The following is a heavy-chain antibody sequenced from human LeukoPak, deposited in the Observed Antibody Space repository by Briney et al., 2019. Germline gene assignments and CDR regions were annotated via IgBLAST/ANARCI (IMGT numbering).Heavy chain of an antibody. CDR1: GFAFSSYA. Sequence: GGSLRLSCAASGFAFSSYAMSWVRQAPGKGLEWVSAIGGSGGSTYYADSVKGRFTISRDNSKNTLYPQMNSLRAEDTAVYYCAKNPMVRGVILPSYFDYWGQGTLVTVSS. D-gene: IGHD3-10*01. J-gene: IGHJ4*02. V-gene: IGHV3-23*01. CDR2: IGGSGGST. CDR3: AKNPMVRGVILPSYFDY.